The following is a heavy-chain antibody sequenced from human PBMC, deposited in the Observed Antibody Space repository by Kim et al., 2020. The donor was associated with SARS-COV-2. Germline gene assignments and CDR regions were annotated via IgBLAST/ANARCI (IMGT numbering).Heavy chain of an antibody. V-gene: IGHV3-23*01. CDR3: AKNGKLWFGELYDY. Sequence: DSVKGRFTISRDNSKNTLYLQMNSLRAEDTDVYYCAKNGKLWFGELYDYWGQGTLVTVSS. D-gene: IGHD3-10*01. J-gene: IGHJ4*02.